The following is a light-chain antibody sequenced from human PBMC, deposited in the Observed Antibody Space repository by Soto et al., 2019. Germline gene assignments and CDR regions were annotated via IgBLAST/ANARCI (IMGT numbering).Light chain of an antibody. J-gene: IGKJ4*01. Sequence: EIVLTQSPGTLSLSPGERATLSCRASQSVSNNYLAWYQQKPGQAPRLLIYGASSRATGIPDRFSGSGSGTDFTLTIIRLEPEDFAVYYCQQYGRSALTFGGGTKV. V-gene: IGKV3-20*01. CDR3: QQYGRSALT. CDR1: QSVSNNY. CDR2: GAS.